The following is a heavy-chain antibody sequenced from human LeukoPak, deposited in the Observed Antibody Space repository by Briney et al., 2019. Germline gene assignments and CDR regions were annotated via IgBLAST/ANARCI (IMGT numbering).Heavy chain of an antibody. CDR3: ARQVTPGYGMDV. V-gene: IGHV6-1*01. CDR2: TYYTFTWNY. Sequence: SQTLSLTCAISGDSVSSNNAAWNWFRQSPSRGLEWLGRTYYTFTWNYHYAVSVRSRITINPDTSMNQFSLQLNSVTPEDTAVYYCARQVTPGYGMDVWGRGTTVTVSS. J-gene: IGHJ6*02. D-gene: IGHD4-11*01. CDR1: GDSVSSNNAA.